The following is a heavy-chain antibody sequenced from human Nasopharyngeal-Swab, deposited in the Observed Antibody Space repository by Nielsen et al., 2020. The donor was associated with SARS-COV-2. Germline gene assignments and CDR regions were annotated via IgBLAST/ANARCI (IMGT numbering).Heavy chain of an antibody. CDR3: ARGSMVQGQGVVDY. Sequence: GGSLRLSCAASGFTFSSYWMHWVRQAPGKGLVWVSRINSDGSSTSYADSVKGRFTISRDNAKNTLYLQMNSLRAEDTAVYYCARGSMVQGQGVVDYWGQGTLVTVSS. D-gene: IGHD3-10*01. J-gene: IGHJ4*02. CDR1: GFTFSSYW. V-gene: IGHV3-74*01. CDR2: INSDGSST.